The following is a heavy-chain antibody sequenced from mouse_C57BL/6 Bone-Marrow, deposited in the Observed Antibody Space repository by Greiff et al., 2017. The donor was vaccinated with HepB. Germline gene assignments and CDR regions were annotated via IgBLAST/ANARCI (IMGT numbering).Heavy chain of an antibody. V-gene: IGHV5-6*02. CDR2: ISSGGSYT. D-gene: IGHD1-1*01. CDR1: GFTFSSYG. Sequence: DVMLVESGGDLVKPGGSLKLSCAASGFTFSSYGMSWVRQTPDKRLEWVATISSGGSYTYYPDSVKGRFTISRDNAKNTLYLQMSSLKSEDTAMYYCARQGYYGSSPYYFDYWGQGTTLTVSS. CDR3: ARQGYYGSSPYYFDY. J-gene: IGHJ2*01.